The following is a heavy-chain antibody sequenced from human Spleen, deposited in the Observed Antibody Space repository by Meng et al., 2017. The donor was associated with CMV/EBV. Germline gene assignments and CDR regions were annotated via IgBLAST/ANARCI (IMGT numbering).Heavy chain of an antibody. J-gene: IGHJ6*02. CDR3: ARVHYYGMDV. CDR1: GFTFSDYY. V-gene: IGHV3-11*01. Sequence: LSLTCAASGFTFSDYYMSWIRQAPGKGLEWVSYISSSGSTIYYADSVKGRFTISRDNAKNSLYLQMNSLRVEDTAVYYCARVHYYGMDVWGQGTTVTVSS. CDR2: ISSSGSTI.